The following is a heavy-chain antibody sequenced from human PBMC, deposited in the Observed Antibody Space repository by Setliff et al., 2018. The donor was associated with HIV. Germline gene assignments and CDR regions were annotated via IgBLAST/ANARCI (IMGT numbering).Heavy chain of an antibody. V-gene: IGHV4-39*07. D-gene: IGHD6-6*01. CDR1: GASISSNSYY. Sequence: PSETLSLTCSVSGASISSNSYYWGWIRQPPGKGLEWIGSIYYSGGTYYNPSLKSRVTISVDTSKNQFSLKLSSVTAADTAVYYCARVSRGGSSPGWFDPWGQGTLVTVSS. CDR2: IYYSGGT. CDR3: ARVSRGGSSPGWFDP. J-gene: IGHJ5*02.